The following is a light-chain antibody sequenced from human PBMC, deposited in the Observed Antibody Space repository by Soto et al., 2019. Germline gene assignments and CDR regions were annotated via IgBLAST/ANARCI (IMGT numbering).Light chain of an antibody. CDR2: DAS. CDR1: QSVSSY. CDR3: QQRSNWPFLT. V-gene: IGKV3-11*01. Sequence: EIVLTQSPATLSLSPGERATLSCRASQSVSSYLAWYQQKPGQAPRLLIYDASNSATGIPARFSGSGSGTDFTLIISSLEPEDFAVYYCQQRSNWPFLTFGGGTKVEIK. J-gene: IGKJ4*01.